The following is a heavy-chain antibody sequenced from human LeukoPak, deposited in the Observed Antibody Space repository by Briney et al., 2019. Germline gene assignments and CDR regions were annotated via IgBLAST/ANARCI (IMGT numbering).Heavy chain of an antibody. J-gene: IGHJ6*02. D-gene: IGHD3-10*01. CDR3: ARFGKGSGSPYGMDV. V-gene: IGHV3-23*01. CDR1: GFTFSSYA. Sequence: GGPLRLSCAASGFTFSSYAMSWVRQAPGKGLEWVSAISGSGGSTYYADSVKGRFTISRDNSKNTLYLQMNSLRAEDTAVYYCARFGKGSGSPYGMDVWGQGTTVTVSS. CDR2: ISGSGGST.